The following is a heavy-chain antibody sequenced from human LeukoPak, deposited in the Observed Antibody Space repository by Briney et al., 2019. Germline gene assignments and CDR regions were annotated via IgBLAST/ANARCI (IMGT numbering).Heavy chain of an antibody. CDR3: TRVCSGGSCYSPLFDY. CDR2: IYYSGSP. V-gene: IGHV4-30-4*01. D-gene: IGHD2-15*01. CDR1: GGSISSGDYY. J-gene: IGHJ4*02. Sequence: PSETLSLTCTVSGGSISSGDYYWSWIRQPPGKGLEWIGYIYYSGSPYYNPSLKSRVTISVDTSKNQFSLKLSSVTAADTAVYYCTRVCSGGSCYSPLFDYWGQGTLVTVSS.